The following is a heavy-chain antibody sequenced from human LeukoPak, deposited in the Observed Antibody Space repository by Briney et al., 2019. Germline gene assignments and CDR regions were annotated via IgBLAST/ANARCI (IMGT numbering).Heavy chain of an antibody. V-gene: IGHV3-30*04. Sequence: PGGSLRLSCAASGFTFSNFAIHWVRQAPGKGLEWVAVISYDGSSQYYADSVESRFTISRDNSKNTLLLQMNSLRAEDTALYYCARALVVVAATRYFDYWGQGTLVTVSS. D-gene: IGHD2-15*01. CDR1: GFTFSNFA. CDR2: ISYDGSSQ. J-gene: IGHJ4*02. CDR3: ARALVVVAATRYFDY.